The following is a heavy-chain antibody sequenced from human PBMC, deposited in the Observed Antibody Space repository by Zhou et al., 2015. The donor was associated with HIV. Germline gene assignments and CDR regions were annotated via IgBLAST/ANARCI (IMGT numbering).Heavy chain of an antibody. CDR1: GYTFGSYG. CDR3: ARTTYYYDSSGTYYFDY. V-gene: IGHV1-18*01. J-gene: IGHJ4*02. CDR2: ISPYNGNT. D-gene: IGHD3-22*01. Sequence: QVQLVQSGAEVKKPGASVKVSCKASGYTFGSYGISWVRQAPGQGLEWMGWISPYNGNTNYAQKLQGRVTLTTDTSTSTAYMELSSLRSEDTAVYYCARTTYYYDSSGTYYFDYWGQGTLVTVSS.